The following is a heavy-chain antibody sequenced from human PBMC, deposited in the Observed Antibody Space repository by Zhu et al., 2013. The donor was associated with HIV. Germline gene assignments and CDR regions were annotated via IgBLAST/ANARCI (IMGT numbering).Heavy chain of an antibody. CDR2: ISVYNGNT. D-gene: IGHD1-26*01. V-gene: IGHV1-18*01. CDR3: ARDELVGASGAFDS. J-gene: IGHJ3*02. Sequence: QVQLVQSGAEVKKPGASVKVSCKASGYTFSSYGISWVRQAPGQGLEWMGWISVYNGNTNYAQKFQGRVTMTTDTPTNTAYMELRSLRSDDTAVYYCARDELVGASGAFDSWGQGTMVIVSS. CDR1: GYTFSSYG.